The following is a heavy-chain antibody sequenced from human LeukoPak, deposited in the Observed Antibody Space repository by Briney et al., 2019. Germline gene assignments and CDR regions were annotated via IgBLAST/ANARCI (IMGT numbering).Heavy chain of an antibody. D-gene: IGHD3-3*01. CDR3: AREGASTGITIFGVDYYYPMDV. Sequence: PSETLSLTCTVSGGSISSTSYYWGWIRQPPGKGLEWIGNIYYSGSTYYNPSLKSRVTISVDTFNNHFSLKLSSVTAADTAVYYCAREGASTGITIFGVDYYYPMDVWGKGTTVTVSS. CDR1: GGSISSTSYY. J-gene: IGHJ6*03. CDR2: IYYSGST. V-gene: IGHV4-39*07.